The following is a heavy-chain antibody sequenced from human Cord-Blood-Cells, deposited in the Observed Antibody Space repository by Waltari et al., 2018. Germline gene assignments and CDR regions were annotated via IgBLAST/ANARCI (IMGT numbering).Heavy chain of an antibody. CDR3: ARDQTGVNFDY. J-gene: IGHJ4*02. V-gene: IGHV6-1*01. D-gene: IGHD7-27*01. CDR2: TYYRSKWYN. Sequence: QSPARGLEWLGRTYYRSKWYNDYAVSVKSRITINPDTSKNQFSLQLNSVTPEDTAVYYCARDQTGVNFDYWGQGTLVTVSS.